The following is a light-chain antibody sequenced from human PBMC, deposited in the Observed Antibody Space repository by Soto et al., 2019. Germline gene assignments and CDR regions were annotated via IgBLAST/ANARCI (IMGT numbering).Light chain of an antibody. V-gene: IGKV3-15*01. CDR2: VAS. Sequence: IVVTQSPATLSVSPGEGVTLSCRASQGVGGNWAGYQQRPGQAPRLLIYVASTRATGIPDRFSGSGSGTEFTLTISSLQSEDFAVYYCQQFNIWPHMLSFGGGTKLEMK. CDR1: QGVGGN. J-gene: IGKJ4*01. CDR3: QQFNIWPHMLS.